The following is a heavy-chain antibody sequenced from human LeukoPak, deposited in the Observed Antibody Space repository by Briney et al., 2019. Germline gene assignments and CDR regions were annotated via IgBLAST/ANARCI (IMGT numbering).Heavy chain of an antibody. J-gene: IGHJ4*02. CDR1: GGSISSSSYY. CDR2: ISSSGSTI. V-gene: IGHV3-11*04. CDR3: ARDGGSYFPFDF. Sequence: LSLTCTVSGGSISSSSYYWGWIRQPPGKGLEWVSYISSSGSTIYYADSVKGRFTISRDNAKNSLFLQMNSLRAEDTAVYYCARDGGSYFPFDFWGQGTLVTVSS. D-gene: IGHD1-26*01.